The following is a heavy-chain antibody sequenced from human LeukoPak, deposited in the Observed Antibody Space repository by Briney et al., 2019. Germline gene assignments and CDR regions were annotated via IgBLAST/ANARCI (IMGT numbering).Heavy chain of an antibody. J-gene: IGHJ3*02. V-gene: IGHV1-18*01. CDR1: GYTFTSYG. D-gene: IGHD6-19*01. CDR2: ISAYNGNT. CDR3: AREGYSSGWYDAFDI. Sequence: ASVKVSCKASGYTFTSYGISWVRQAPGQGLEWMGWISAYNGNTNYAQKLQGRVTMTTDTSTSTAYMELSSLRSEDTAVYYCAREGYSSGWYDAFDIWGQGTMVTVSS.